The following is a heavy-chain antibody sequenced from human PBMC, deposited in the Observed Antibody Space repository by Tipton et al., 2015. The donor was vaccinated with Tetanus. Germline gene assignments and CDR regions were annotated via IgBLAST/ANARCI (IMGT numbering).Heavy chain of an antibody. CDR2: INHSGNT. D-gene: IGHD3-3*01. J-gene: IGHJ4*02. CDR3: ARDRGRAAIGEWLLRLDN. Sequence: LRLSCAVYGGSFSGYSWSWIRQPPGKGLEWIGEINHSGNTKYNPSLKSRVTISVDTSKNQLSRKLSSVTAADSAVYYCARDRGRAAIGEWLLRLDNWGQGTLVTVSS. V-gene: IGHV4-34*01. CDR1: GGSFSGYS.